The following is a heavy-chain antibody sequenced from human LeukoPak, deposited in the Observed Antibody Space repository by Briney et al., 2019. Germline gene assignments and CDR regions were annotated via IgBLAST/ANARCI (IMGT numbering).Heavy chain of an antibody. CDR3: ARQRVAAVTTFSHFDY. Sequence: XYPGDSDTRYSPSFQGQVTISADKSISTAYLQWSSLKASDTAMYYCARQRVAAVTTFSHFDYWGQGTLVTVSS. CDR2: XYPGDSDT. J-gene: IGHJ4*02. D-gene: IGHD4-17*01. V-gene: IGHV5-51*01.